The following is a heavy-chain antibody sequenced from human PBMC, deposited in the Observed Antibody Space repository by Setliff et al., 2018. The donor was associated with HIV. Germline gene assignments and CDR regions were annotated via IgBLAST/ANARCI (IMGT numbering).Heavy chain of an antibody. D-gene: IGHD3-16*01. CDR1: GGTFSSYT. CDR3: ARCGAGEWHLYMDV. CDR2: SIPILGIG. J-gene: IGHJ6*03. Sequence: ASVKVSCKASGGTFSSYTINWVRQAPGQGLEWMGRSIPILGIGNDEQAQKFKGRVTFTADKSTSTVYMELSSLRSEDTAVYYCARCGAGEWHLYMDVWGKWTAVTVSS. V-gene: IGHV1-69*02.